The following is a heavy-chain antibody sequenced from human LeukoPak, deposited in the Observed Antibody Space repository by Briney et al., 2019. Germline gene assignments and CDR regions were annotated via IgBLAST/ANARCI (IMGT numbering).Heavy chain of an antibody. J-gene: IGHJ4*02. CDR1: GFTFSSYW. Sequence: GGSLRLSCAASGFTFSSYWVSWVRQAPGEGPEGGPNIKKDGSEKYYVESVKGRFTISRDNAKTSLYLQMKSLRAEDTAVYYCARDLSGVAGYTYGRGIDYWGQGTLVPVSS. V-gene: IGHV3-7*01. CDR2: IKKDGSEK. D-gene: IGHD5-18*01. CDR3: ARDLSGVAGYTYGRGIDY.